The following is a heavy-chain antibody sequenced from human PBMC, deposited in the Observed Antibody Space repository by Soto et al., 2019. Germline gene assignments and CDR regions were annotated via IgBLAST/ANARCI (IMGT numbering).Heavy chain of an antibody. J-gene: IGHJ6*02. D-gene: IGHD6-25*01. CDR2: IKSKTDGGTT. CDR3: TTPYRSDDYYYYGMDV. V-gene: IGHV3-15*01. Sequence: PGGSLRLSCAASGFTFSNAWMSWVRQAPGKGLEWVGRIKSKTDGGTTDYAAPVKGRFTISRDDSKNTLYLQMNGLKTEDTAVYYCTTPYRSDDYYYYGMDVWGQGTTVTVSS. CDR1: GFTFSNAW.